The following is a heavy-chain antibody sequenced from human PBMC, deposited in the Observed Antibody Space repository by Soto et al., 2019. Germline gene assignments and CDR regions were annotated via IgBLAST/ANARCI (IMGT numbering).Heavy chain of an antibody. CDR3: ARDVDTAMVTYYYYGMDV. CDR2: ISYDGSNK. Sequence: GGSLRLSCAASGFTFSSYAMHWVRQAPGKGLEWVAVISYDGSNKYYADSVKGRFTISRDNSKNTLYLQMNSLRAEDTAVYYCARDVDTAMVTYYYYGMDVWGQGTTVTVSS. D-gene: IGHD5-18*01. V-gene: IGHV3-30-3*01. CDR1: GFTFSSYA. J-gene: IGHJ6*02.